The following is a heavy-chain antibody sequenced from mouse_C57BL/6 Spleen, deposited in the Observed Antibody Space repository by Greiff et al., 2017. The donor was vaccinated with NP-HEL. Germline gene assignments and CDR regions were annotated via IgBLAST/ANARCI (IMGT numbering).Heavy chain of an antibody. CDR1: GYTFTSYW. V-gene: IGHV1-55*01. Sequence: QVQLQQSGAELVKPGASVKMSCKASGYTFTSYWITWVKQRPGQGLEWIGDIYPGSGSTNYNEKFKSKATLTVDTSSSTAYMQLSSLTSEDSAVYYCARSGTTVGGYYYAMDYWGQGTSVTVSS. D-gene: IGHD1-1*01. CDR3: ARSGTTVGGYYYAMDY. CDR2: IYPGSGST. J-gene: IGHJ4*01.